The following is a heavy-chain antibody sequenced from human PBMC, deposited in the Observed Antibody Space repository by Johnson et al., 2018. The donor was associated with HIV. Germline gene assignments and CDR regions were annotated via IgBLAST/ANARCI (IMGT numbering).Heavy chain of an antibody. V-gene: IGHV3-9*01. CDR2: ISGSI. CDR1: GFTFDDYA. D-gene: IGHD6-13*01. CDR3: AKEGAAVIHFDI. Sequence: VQLVESGGGLVQPGGSLRLSCVGSGFTFDDYALSWVRQLPGKGLEWVSGISGSIGYADSVKGRFTISRDNAKNSLYLQMNSLRAEDTALYYCAKEGAAVIHFDIWGQGTMVTVSS. J-gene: IGHJ3*02.